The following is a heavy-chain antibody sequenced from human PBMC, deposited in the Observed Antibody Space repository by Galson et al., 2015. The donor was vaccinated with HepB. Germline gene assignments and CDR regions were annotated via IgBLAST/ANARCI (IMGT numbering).Heavy chain of an antibody. CDR1: GGTFSSYA. Sequence: SVKVSCKASGGTFSSYAISWVRQAPGQGLEWMGGIIPIFGTANYAQKFQGRVTITADESTSTAYMELSSLRSEDTAVYYCASGGQYSGYDSKIDYWGQGTLVTVSS. V-gene: IGHV1-69*13. D-gene: IGHD5-12*01. J-gene: IGHJ4*02. CDR3: ASGGQYSGYDSKIDY. CDR2: IIPIFGTA.